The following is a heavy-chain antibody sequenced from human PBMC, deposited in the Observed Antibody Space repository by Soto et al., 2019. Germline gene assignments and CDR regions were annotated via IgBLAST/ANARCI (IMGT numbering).Heavy chain of an antibody. CDR1: GYTLTGYY. Sequence: GSVNVSCKSSGYTLTGYYIHWVRQAPGQGLEWMGWINPNSGGTNYAQKFQGWVTMTRDTSISTAYMELSRLRSDDTAVYYCARGTRLVTSSGYFDYWGQGTLVTVSS. CDR3: ARGTRLVTSSGYFDY. V-gene: IGHV1-2*04. CDR2: INPNSGGT. D-gene: IGHD3-9*01. J-gene: IGHJ4*03.